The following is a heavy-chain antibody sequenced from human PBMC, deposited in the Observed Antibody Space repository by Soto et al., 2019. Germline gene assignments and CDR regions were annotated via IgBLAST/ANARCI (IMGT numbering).Heavy chain of an antibody. V-gene: IGHV3-30*18. CDR2: ISNDGSIQ. CDR3: AKDRRDSSGTCSRCFGMDV. J-gene: IGHJ6*02. D-gene: IGHD3-22*01. Sequence: QVQLMESGGSVLQPGRSLRLSCAASGFTFSSYGMHWVRQAPGKGLEWVTIISNDGSIQYYGDSVKGRFTVSRDNSKYTLFLEMNSLTAEDTATYYCAKDRRDSSGTCSRCFGMDVWGQGTTVTVSS. CDR1: GFTFSSYG.